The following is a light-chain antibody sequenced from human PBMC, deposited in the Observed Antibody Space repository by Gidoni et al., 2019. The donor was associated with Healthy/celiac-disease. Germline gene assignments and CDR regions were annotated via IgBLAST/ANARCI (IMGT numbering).Light chain of an antibody. J-gene: IGLJ3*02. Sequence: SSELTPPPSVSVSPGRTARITCAGYAVPKQYAYWYQQKPGQAPVLVLYKDSERPSGIPERFSGSSSGTTVTLTISGVQAEDEADYYCQSADSSGTSWVFGGGTKLTVL. CDR3: QSADSSGTSWV. CDR1: AVPKQY. CDR2: KDS. V-gene: IGLV3-25*03.